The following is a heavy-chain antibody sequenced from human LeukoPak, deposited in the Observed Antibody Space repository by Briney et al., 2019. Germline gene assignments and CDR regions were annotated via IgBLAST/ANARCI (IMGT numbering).Heavy chain of an antibody. D-gene: IGHD3-10*01. V-gene: IGHV4-34*01. J-gene: IGHJ6*03. CDR2: INHSGST. CDR1: GGSFSGYY. Sequence: PSETLSLTCAVYGGSFSGYYWSWIRQPPGKGLEWIGEINHSGSTNYNPSLKSRVTISVDTSKNQFSLKLSSVTAADTAVYYCARERKITMVRGVIIRAPDNPYYMDVWGKGTTVTVSS. CDR3: ARERKITMVRGVIIRAPDNPYYMDV.